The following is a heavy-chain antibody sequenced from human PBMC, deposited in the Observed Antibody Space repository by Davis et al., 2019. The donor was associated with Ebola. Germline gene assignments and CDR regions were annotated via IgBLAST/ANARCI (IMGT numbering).Heavy chain of an antibody. V-gene: IGHV3-15*01. CDR3: TTVEPQGSWSGYYAQYFDY. D-gene: IGHD3-3*01. CDR1: GFTFSNAW. Sequence: GESLKISCAASGFTFSNAWMSWVRQAPGKGLEWVGRIKSKTDGGTTDYAAPVKGRFTISRDDSKNTLYLQMNSLKTEDTAVYYCTTVEPQGSWSGYYAQYFDYWGQGTLVTVSS. CDR2: IKSKTDGGTT. J-gene: IGHJ4*02.